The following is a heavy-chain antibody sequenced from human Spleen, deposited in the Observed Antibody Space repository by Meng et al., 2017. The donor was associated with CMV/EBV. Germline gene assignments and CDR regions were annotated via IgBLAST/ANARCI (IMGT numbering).Heavy chain of an antibody. CDR3: AKDVEDYYDSTGFDY. D-gene: IGHD3-22*01. V-gene: IGHV3-30*02. Sequence: QVQLVDAGGGVVQPWRSLRLSCAASGFTFSSYGMHWVRQAPGKGLEWVAFIRYDGSHKYYGDSVKGRFTISRDNSKNTVDLQMNSLRTEDTALYYCAKDVEDYYDSTGFDYWGQGTLVTVSS. J-gene: IGHJ4*02. CDR1: GFTFSSYG. CDR2: IRYDGSHK.